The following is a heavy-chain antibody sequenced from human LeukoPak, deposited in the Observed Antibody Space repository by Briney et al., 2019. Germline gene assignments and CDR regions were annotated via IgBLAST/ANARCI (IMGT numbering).Heavy chain of an antibody. D-gene: IGHD6-19*01. CDR3: ARDFYTSGSGWFDP. CDR2: ISPYNGET. V-gene: IGHV1-18*01. CDR1: GYSFTTYG. J-gene: IGHJ5*02. Sequence: GASVKVSCKASGYSFTTYGITWVRQDPGQGLEWMGWISPYNGETNYAEKFQGRVTMTTDTSTSTAYMELRSLRSDDTAVYYCARDFYTSGSGWFDPWGQGTLVTVSS.